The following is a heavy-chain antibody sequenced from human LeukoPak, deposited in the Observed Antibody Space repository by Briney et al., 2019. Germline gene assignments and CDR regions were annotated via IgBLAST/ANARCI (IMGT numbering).Heavy chain of an antibody. CDR1: GFTFDDYA. D-gene: IGHD3-10*01. CDR3: ASGKSYYFDY. Sequence: HSGRSLKLSCAASGFTFDDYAMHWVRHAPGKGLDWVSGISWNSGSIGYADSVKGRFTISRDNAKKSLYLQMNSLRAEDTALYYCASGKSYYFDYWGQGTLVTVSS. J-gene: IGHJ4*02. CDR2: ISWNSGSI. V-gene: IGHV3-9*01.